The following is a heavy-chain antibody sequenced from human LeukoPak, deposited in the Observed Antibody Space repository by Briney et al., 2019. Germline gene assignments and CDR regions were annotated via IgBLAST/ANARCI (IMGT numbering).Heavy chain of an antibody. CDR2: ISSSSNSI. Sequence: GGSLRLSCAASGFTFSSFTMNWIRQAPGKGLEWITYISSSSNSIHYADSVKGRFTISRDNAKKSLHLQMNSLRDEDTAVYYCARDPRGDYYYYYGMDVWGQGTTVTVSS. J-gene: IGHJ6*02. D-gene: IGHD2-21*02. CDR1: GFTFSSFT. CDR3: ARDPRGDYYYYYGMDV. V-gene: IGHV3-48*02.